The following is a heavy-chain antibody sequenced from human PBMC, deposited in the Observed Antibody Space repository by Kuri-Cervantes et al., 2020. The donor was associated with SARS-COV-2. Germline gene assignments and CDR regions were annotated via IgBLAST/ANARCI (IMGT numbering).Heavy chain of an antibody. D-gene: IGHD1/OR15-1a*01. J-gene: IGHJ2*01. CDR2: MNPNSGNT. V-gene: IGHV1-8*02. CDR1: GYPFTSYD. Sequence: ASVKVSCKASGYPFTSYDINWVRQATGQGLEWMGWMNPNSGNTGYAQKFQGRVTMTRSTSISTAYMELSSLRSEDTAVYYCARFGSSRNNGPYFDLWGRGTLVTVSS. CDR3: ARFGSSRNNGPYFDL.